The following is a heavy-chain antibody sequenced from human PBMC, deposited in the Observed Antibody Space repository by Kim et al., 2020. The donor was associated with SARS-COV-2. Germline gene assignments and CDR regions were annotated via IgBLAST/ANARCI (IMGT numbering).Heavy chain of an antibody. V-gene: IGHV3-7*01. CDR1: GVTFSNYW. CDR3: AREGSSGWYGSRSYYFEY. D-gene: IGHD6-19*01. J-gene: IGHJ4*02. CDR2: LKQDGNAK. Sequence: GGSLRLSCVGSGVTFSNYWMNWVRQAPGKGLEWVASLKQDGNAKYYVDSVKGRFTISRDNAKNSVYLQMNSLRAEDTAVYYCAREGSSGWYGSRSYYFEYWGQGILVTVSS.